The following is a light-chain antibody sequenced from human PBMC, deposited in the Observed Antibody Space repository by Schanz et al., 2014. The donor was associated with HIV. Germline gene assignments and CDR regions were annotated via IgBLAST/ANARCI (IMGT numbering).Light chain of an antibody. CDR1: SMAFSSSNF. V-gene: IGLV2-14*03. J-gene: IGLJ3*02. CDR2: DVT. Sequence: QSVLTQPTSVSGSPGQSITISCTGASMAFSSSNFVSWYQQHPGEAPRLIIYDVTSRPSGVSTRFSASKFGDTASLTISGLQAEDEADYYCSTYTTSNTWVFGGGTKLTVL. CDR3: STYTTSNTWV.